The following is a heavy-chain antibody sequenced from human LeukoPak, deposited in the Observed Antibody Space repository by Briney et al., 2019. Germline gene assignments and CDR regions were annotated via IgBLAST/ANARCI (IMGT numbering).Heavy chain of an antibody. CDR1: GDTFIAYY. CDR2: INAASGGT. J-gene: IGHJ4*02. Sequence: ASVKVSCKASGDTFIAYYMHWVRQAPGQGLEWMGWINAASGGTLYAQNFQGRVTMTRDTSISTAYMELSELRPDDTAVYYCAGQKDPRPIDYWGQGTLVTVSS. CDR3: AGQKDPRPIDY. V-gene: IGHV1-2*02.